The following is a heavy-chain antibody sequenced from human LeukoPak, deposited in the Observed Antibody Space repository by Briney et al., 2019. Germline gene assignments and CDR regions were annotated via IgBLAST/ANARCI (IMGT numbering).Heavy chain of an antibody. V-gene: IGHV4-59*01. CDR1: GGSISNYY. CDR3: ARGLVGAFDAFDI. J-gene: IGHJ3*02. Sequence: SETLSLTCTVSGGSISNYYWTWIRQPPGKGLEWIGYIYYSGSTNYNPSLKSRVTISVDTSKNQFSLKLSSVTAADTAVYYCARGLVGAFDAFDIWGQGTMVTVSS. D-gene: IGHD1-26*01. CDR2: IYYSGST.